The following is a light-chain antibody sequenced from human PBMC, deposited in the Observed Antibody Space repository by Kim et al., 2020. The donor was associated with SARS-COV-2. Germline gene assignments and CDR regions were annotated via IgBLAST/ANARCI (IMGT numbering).Light chain of an antibody. CDR3: QQYNSYLLT. J-gene: IGKJ4*01. V-gene: IGKV1-5*03. Sequence: DIQMTQSPSTLSASVGDRVTITCRASQSISSWLAWYQQKPGKAPKLLIYKASSLESGVPSRFSGSGSGTEFTLTISSLQPDVFATYYCQQYNSYLLTFGGGTKVDIK. CDR2: KAS. CDR1: QSISSW.